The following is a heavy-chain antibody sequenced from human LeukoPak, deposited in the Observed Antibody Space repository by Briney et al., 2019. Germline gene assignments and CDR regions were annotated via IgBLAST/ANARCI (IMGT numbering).Heavy chain of an antibody. CDR3: ARDQNWLIDY. CDR1: GGSITSYY. D-gene: IGHD1-1*01. V-gene: IGHV4-4*07. Sequence: SETLSLTCTVSGGSITSYYWNWIRQPAGERLEWIGRISTSGNTNYNPSLTSRVTMSVDTSKNQLSLRLSSATAADTAVYYCARDQNWLIDYWGQGTLVTVSS. J-gene: IGHJ4*02. CDR2: ISTSGNT.